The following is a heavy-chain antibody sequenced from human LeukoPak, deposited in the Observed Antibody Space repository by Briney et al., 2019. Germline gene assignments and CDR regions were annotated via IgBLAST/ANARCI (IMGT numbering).Heavy chain of an antibody. V-gene: IGHV3-23*01. Sequence: GGSLRLSCAASEFTFSSYAMSWVRQAPGKGLEWVSAISGSGGTTYYTDSVKGRFTISRDNSKNTPYLQMNSLRAEDTAVYYCAKEFSSSWYYYFDYWGQGTLVTVSS. CDR2: ISGSGGTT. CDR1: EFTFSSYA. D-gene: IGHD6-13*01. CDR3: AKEFSSSWYYYFDY. J-gene: IGHJ4*02.